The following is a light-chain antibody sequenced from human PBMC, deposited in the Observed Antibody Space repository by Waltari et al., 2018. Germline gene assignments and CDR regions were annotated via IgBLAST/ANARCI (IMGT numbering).Light chain of an antibody. CDR3: MQGSHWPRT. J-gene: IGKJ2*01. Sequence: DVVMTQSPLSLPVTLGQPASISCRSSQSLVHTDGNTYLNWFQQRPGQPPRRLIYKISRRESVVPDRFSGSGSGTDFTLKISRVEAEDVGVYYCMQGSHWPRTLGQGTKLEI. V-gene: IGKV2-30*02. CDR1: QSLVHTDGNTY. CDR2: KIS.